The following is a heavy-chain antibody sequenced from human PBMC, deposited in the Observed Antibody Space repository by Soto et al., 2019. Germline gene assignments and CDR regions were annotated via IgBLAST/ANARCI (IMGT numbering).Heavy chain of an antibody. V-gene: IGHV3-33*01. Sequence: QVQLVESGGGVVQPGRSLRLSCAASGFTFSSYGMHWVRQAPGKGLEWVALIWYDGSNKYYAASVKGRFTISSDNSKNTLYLQMNSLRAEATAVYYCARDPGYYDILAGYPPAFDYWGQGILVSVSS. J-gene: IGHJ4*02. CDR3: ARDPGYYDILAGYPPAFDY. CDR1: GFTFSSYG. CDR2: IWYDGSNK. D-gene: IGHD3-9*01.